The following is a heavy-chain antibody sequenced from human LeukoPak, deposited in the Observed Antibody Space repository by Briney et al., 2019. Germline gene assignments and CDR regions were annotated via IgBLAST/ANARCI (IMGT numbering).Heavy chain of an antibody. J-gene: IGHJ4*02. CDR2: ISNDGNNK. CDR1: GFTFSSYG. CDR3: ANRGIVVATTGY. Sequence: PGGSLRLSCAASGFTFSSYGMHWVRQAPGKGLEWVAVISNDGNNKYYAESVKGRFTISRDNSKNTLYLQMNSLRAEDTAVYYCANRGIVVATTGYWGQGTLVTVSS. V-gene: IGHV3-30*18. D-gene: IGHD6-19*01.